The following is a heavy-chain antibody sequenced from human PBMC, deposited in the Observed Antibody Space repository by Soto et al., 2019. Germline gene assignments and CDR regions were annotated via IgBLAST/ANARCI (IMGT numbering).Heavy chain of an antibody. CDR1: GGSISSGGYY. CDR2: IYYSGST. Sequence: SETLSLTCTVSGGSISSGGYYWSWIRQHPGKGLEWIGYIYYSGSTYYNPSLKSRVTISVDTSKNQFSLKLSPVTAADTAVYYCARDLAIAAARRGFDPWGQGTLVTISS. J-gene: IGHJ5*02. CDR3: ARDLAIAAARRGFDP. D-gene: IGHD6-13*01. V-gene: IGHV4-31*03.